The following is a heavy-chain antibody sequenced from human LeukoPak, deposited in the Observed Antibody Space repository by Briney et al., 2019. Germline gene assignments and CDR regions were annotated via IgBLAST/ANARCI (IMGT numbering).Heavy chain of an antibody. D-gene: IGHD5-24*01. V-gene: IGHV1-69*05. CDR3: ARDFWRSRRVEMATGDYFDY. CDR1: GGTFSSYA. J-gene: IGHJ4*02. CDR2: IIPIFGTA. Sequence: GASVKVSCKASGGTFSSYAISWVRQAPGQGLEWMGGIIPIFGTANYAQKFQGRVTITTDESTSTAYMELSSLRSEDTAVYYCARDFWRSRRVEMATGDYFDYWGQGTLVTVSS.